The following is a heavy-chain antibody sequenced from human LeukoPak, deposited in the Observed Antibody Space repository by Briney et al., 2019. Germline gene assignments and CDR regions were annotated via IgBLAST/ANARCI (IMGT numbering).Heavy chain of an antibody. V-gene: IGHV3-33*06. Sequence: PGRSLRLSCAASRFTFSSYGMHWVRQAPGKGLEWVAVIWYDGSNKYYADSVKGRFTISRDNSKNTLYLQMNSLRAEDTAIYYCAKGVAPAATNFDYWGQGTLVTVSS. CDR3: AKGVAPAATNFDY. CDR2: IWYDGSNK. D-gene: IGHD2-2*01. J-gene: IGHJ4*02. CDR1: RFTFSSYG.